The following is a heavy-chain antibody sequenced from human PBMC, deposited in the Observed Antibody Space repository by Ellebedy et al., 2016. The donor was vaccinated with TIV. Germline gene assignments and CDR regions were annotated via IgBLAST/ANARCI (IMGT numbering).Heavy chain of an antibody. J-gene: IGHJ3*02. CDR3: ARDVYGDAFDI. V-gene: IGHV4-59*11. CDR1: GGSISSHY. D-gene: IGHD2/OR15-2a*01. CDR2: IHDTGNS. Sequence: SETLSLTXTVSGGSISSHYWSWIRQPPGKGLEWIGYIHDTGNSNYNPSLKSRVTMLVDTSKNQFSLKLNSVTAADTAVYYCARDVYGDAFDIWGQGTMVTVSS.